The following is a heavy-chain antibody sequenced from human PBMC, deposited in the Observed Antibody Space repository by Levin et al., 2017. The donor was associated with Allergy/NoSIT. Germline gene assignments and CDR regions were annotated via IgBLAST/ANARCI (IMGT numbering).Heavy chain of an antibody. D-gene: IGHD6-19*01. Sequence: GGSLRLSCVVSGFTFRSYAMHWVRRVPGEGLEWVAVISSDGRSKYYGDSMKGRFTISRDNSKNTLFLEMRTLGREDTAVYFCAKDRGAVADLDGFELWGRGTVVIVSS. J-gene: IGHJ3*01. CDR2: ISSDGRSK. CDR1: GFTFRSYA. CDR3: AKDRGAVADLDGFEL. V-gene: IGHV3-30*18.